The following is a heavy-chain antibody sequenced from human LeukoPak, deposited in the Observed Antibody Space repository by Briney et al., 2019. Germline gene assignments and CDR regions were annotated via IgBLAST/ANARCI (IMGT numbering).Heavy chain of an antibody. D-gene: IGHD2-2*02. J-gene: IGHJ4*02. CDR3: ARAFLGYCSGASCYTHFDL. V-gene: IGHV3-7*01. Sequence: GGSLRLSCTASGFTFSSYWMSWVRQAPGKRLEWVANLQEDGSEKYYVDSVWGRFTITRDNAKNSLYLQMNSPRAEDTAVYYCARAFLGYCSGASCYTHFDLWGQGTLVTVSS. CDR1: GFTFSSYW. CDR2: LQEDGSEK.